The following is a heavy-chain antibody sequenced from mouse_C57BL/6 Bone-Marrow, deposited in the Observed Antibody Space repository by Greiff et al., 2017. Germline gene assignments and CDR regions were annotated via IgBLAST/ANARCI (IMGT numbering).Heavy chain of an antibody. V-gene: IGHV14-4*01. CDR1: GFNIKDDY. Sequence: VQLQQSGAELVRPGASVKLSCTASGFNIKDDYMHWVKQRPEQGLEWIGWIDPENGDTEYASKFQGKATITADTSSNTAYLQLSSLTSDDTAVYYCTTIITTGYWGQGTTLTVSS. CDR3: TTIITTGY. D-gene: IGHD1-2*01. J-gene: IGHJ2*01. CDR2: IDPENGDT.